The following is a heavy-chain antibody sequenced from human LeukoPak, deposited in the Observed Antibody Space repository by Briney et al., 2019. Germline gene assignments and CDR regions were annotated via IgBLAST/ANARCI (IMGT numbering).Heavy chain of an antibody. CDR1: GYTFTRYG. D-gene: IGHD5-12*01. J-gene: IGHJ4*02. CDR2: ISAYNRNT. Sequence: ASVKVSCKASGYTFTRYGISWVRQAPGQGLEWMGWISAYNRNTNSAQKRQGRVTMTTDTSTSTAYMELRSLRSDDTAVYYCAGGSVIVATIPLDYWGQGTLVTVSS. CDR3: AGGSVIVATIPLDY. V-gene: IGHV1-18*01.